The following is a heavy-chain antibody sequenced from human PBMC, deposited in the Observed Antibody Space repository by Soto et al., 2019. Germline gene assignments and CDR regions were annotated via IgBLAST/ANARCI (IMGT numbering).Heavy chain of an antibody. CDR2: ISGSGGST. D-gene: IGHD4-17*01. V-gene: IGHV3-23*01. CDR3: AKYDSTVTTFSIVDY. Sequence: HPGGSLRLSCAASGFTFSSYAMSWVRQAPGKGLEWVSAISGSGGSTYYADSVKGRFTISRDNSENTLYLQMNSLRAEDTAVYYCAKYDSTVTTFSIVDYWGQGTLVTVSS. CDR1: GFTFSSYA. J-gene: IGHJ4*02.